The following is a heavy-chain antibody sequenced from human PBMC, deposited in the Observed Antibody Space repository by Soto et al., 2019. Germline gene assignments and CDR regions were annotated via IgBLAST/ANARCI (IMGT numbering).Heavy chain of an antibody. CDR3: ASEYCSGGSCYYYYGMDV. J-gene: IGHJ6*02. Sequence: QVQLVQSGAEVKKPGSSVKVSCKASGGTFSSYAISWVRQAPGQGLEWMGGIIPIFGTANYEQKFQGRVTITADESTSTAYMELSSLRSEDTAVYYCASEYCSGGSCYYYYGMDVWGQGTTVTVSS. D-gene: IGHD2-15*01. CDR2: IIPIFGTA. CDR1: GGTFSSYA. V-gene: IGHV1-69*01.